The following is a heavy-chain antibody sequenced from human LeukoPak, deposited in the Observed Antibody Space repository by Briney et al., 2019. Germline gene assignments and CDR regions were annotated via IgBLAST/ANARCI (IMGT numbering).Heavy chain of an antibody. V-gene: IGHV3-7*01. CDR2: IKQDGSEK. J-gene: IGHJ4*02. D-gene: IGHD2-15*01. Sequence: GGSLRLSCAASGFTFSSYWMSWVRQAPGKGLEWMANIKQDGSEKYYVDSVKGRFTISRDNAKNSLFLQMNSLRAEDMAVYYCARDSAATPAFDYWGQGTLVTVSS. CDR1: GFTFSSYW. CDR3: ARDSAATPAFDY.